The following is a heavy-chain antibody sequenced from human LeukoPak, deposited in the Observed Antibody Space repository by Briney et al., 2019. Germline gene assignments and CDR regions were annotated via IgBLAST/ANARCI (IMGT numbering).Heavy chain of an antibody. CDR1: GGTFSSYT. CDR3: ARQGGSYYLLDY. Sequence: SVKVSCKASGGTFSSYTISWVRQAPGQGLEWMGGIIPIFGTANYAQKFQGRVTITADESTSTAYMELSSLRSEDTAVYYCARQGGSYYLLDYWGQGTLVTVSS. J-gene: IGHJ4*02. CDR2: IIPIFGTA. V-gene: IGHV1-69*13. D-gene: IGHD1-26*01.